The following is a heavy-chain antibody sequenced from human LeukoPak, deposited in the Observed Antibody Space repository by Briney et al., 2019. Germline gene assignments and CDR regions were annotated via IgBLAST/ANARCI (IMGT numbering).Heavy chain of an antibody. CDR1: GGSISSYY. J-gene: IGHJ4*02. CDR3: ARMTYGDYILDY. D-gene: IGHD4-17*01. V-gene: IGHV4-59*01. CDR2: IYYSGST. Sequence: SETLSLTCTVSGGSISSYYWSWIRQPPGEGLEWIGYIYYSGSTNYNPSLKSRVTISVDTSKNQFSLKLSSVTAADTAVYYCARMTYGDYILDYWGQGTLVTVSS.